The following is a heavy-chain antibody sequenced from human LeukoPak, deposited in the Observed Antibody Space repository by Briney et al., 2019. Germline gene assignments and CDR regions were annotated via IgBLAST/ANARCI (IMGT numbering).Heavy chain of an antibody. Sequence: GGSLRLSCAASGFIFSSYGMHWVRQAPGKGLEWVAVISYDGSNKYYADSVRGRFTISRDNSKNTLYLQMNSLRAEDTAVYYCATTLDRIVGATHFDYWGQGTLVTVSS. D-gene: IGHD1-26*01. CDR2: ISYDGSNK. CDR1: GFIFSSYG. V-gene: IGHV3-30*03. CDR3: ATTLDRIVGATHFDY. J-gene: IGHJ4*02.